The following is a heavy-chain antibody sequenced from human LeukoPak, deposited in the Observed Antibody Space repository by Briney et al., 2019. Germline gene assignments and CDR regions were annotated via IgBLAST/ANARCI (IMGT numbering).Heavy chain of an antibody. CDR2: ISAYNGNT. J-gene: IGHJ3*02. Sequence: GASVKVSCKASGYTFTSYGISWVRQAPGQGLEWMGWISAYNGNTNYAQKLQGRVTMTTDTSTSTAYMELRSLRSDDTAVYYCATYYGDYGGSKFAFDIWGQGTMVTVSS. D-gene: IGHD4-17*01. V-gene: IGHV1-18*01. CDR3: ATYYGDYGGSKFAFDI. CDR1: GYTFTSYG.